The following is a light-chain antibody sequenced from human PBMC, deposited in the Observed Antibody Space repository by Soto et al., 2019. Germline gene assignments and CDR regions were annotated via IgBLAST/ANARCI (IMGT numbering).Light chain of an antibody. CDR1: QSLLNSNGYNC. CDR2: LGS. J-gene: IGKJ1*01. V-gene: IGKV2-28*01. CDR3: MQSLQTPLT. Sequence: DIVMTQSPLSLPVNPGEPASISCRSSQSLLNSNGYNCLEWYLQKPGQSPQLLIYLGSYRASGVPDRFSGSGSGTDFTLKISRVEAEDVGVYFCMQSLQTPLTFGQGTKVEIK.